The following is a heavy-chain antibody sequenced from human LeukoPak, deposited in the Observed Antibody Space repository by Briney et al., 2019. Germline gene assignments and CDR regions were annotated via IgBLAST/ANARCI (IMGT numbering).Heavy chain of an antibody. CDR2: ISSSGGTI. Sequence: AGGSLRLSCAASGFTFSSDNMNWVRQAPGKGLEWVSYISSSGGTIYYADSVKGRFTISRDNAKNSLYLQMNSLRDEDTAVYYCARGNRGDYWGQGTLVTVSS. CDR3: ARGNRGDY. J-gene: IGHJ4*02. CDR1: GFTFSSDN. D-gene: IGHD2/OR15-2a*01. V-gene: IGHV3-48*02.